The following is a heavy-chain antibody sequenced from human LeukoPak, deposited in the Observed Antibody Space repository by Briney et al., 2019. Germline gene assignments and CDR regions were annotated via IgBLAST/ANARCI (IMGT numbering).Heavy chain of an antibody. J-gene: IGHJ6*02. Sequence: SETLSLTCTVSGGSISSGDYYWSWIRQPPGKGLEWIGYIYYSGSTYYNPSLKSRVTISVDTSKNQFSLKLSSVTAADTAVYYCARDQGYYYDSSGFPYGMDVWGQGTTVTGSS. CDR3: ARDQGYYYDSSGFPYGMDV. CDR2: IYYSGST. D-gene: IGHD3-22*01. CDR1: GGSISSGDYY. V-gene: IGHV4-30-4*01.